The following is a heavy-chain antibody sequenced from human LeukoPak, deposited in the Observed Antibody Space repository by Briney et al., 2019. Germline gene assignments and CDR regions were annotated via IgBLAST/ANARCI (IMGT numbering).Heavy chain of an antibody. Sequence: PGGSLRLSCAASGIPVSSSYMSWVRQAPGKGLEWVSVIYSGGSTYYADSVKGRFTISRDSSKNTLYLQMNSLRAEDTAVYYCASSPFSAYCFDYWGQGSLVTVSS. D-gene: IGHD3-10*01. V-gene: IGHV3-66*01. CDR2: IYSGGST. J-gene: IGHJ4*02. CDR1: GIPVSSSY. CDR3: ASSPFSAYCFDY.